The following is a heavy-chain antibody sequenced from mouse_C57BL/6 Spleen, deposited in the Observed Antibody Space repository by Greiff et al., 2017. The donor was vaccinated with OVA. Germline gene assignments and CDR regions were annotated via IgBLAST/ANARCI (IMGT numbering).Heavy chain of an antibody. D-gene: IGHD1-1*01. CDR2: IYPRSGNT. CDR3: ARSGTTGYFDV. Sequence: QVQLKQSGAELARPGASVKLSCKASGYTFTSYGISWVKQRTGQGLEWIGEIYPRSGNTYYNEKFKSKATLTADKSSSTAYMELRSLTSEDSAVYFCARSGTTGYFDVWGTGTTVTVSS. CDR1: GYTFTSYG. J-gene: IGHJ1*03. V-gene: IGHV1-81*01.